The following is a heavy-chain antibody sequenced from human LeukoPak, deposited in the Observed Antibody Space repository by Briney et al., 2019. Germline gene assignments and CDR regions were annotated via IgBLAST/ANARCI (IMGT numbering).Heavy chain of an antibody. CDR2: ISGSGGST. J-gene: IGHJ4*02. CDR3: AKAPGGIVGY. V-gene: IGHV3-23*01. Sequence: PGGSLRLSCAASGFTFSSYGMSWVRQAPGKGLEWVSAISGSGGSTYYADSVKGRFTISRDNFKNTLYLQMNSLRADDTAVYYCAKAPGGIVGYWGQGTLVTVSS. CDR1: GFTFSSYG. D-gene: IGHD3-16*01.